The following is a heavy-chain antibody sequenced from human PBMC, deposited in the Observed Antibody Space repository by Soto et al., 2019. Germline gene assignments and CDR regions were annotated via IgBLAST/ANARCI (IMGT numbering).Heavy chain of an antibody. Sequence: GASVEVSCKASGYTFTSYAMHWVRQDPGQRLEWMGWINAGNGNTKYSQKFQGRVTITRDTSASTAYMELSSLRSEDTAVYYCARAYCSSTSCSNMDVWGQGTTVTVSS. CDR2: INAGNGNT. J-gene: IGHJ6*02. CDR3: ARAYCSSTSCSNMDV. D-gene: IGHD2-2*01. V-gene: IGHV1-3*01. CDR1: GYTFTSYA.